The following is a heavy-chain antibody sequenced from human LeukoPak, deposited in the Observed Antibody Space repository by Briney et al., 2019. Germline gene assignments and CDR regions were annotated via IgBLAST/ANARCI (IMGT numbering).Heavy chain of an antibody. D-gene: IGHD3-3*01. V-gene: IGHV4-59*08. CDR3: ARHPSIRYYFDY. CDR1: CGSISSYY. CDR2: IYYSGST. J-gene: IGHJ4*02. Sequence: SETLSLTCTVSCGSISSYYWSWIRPPPGKGLEGIGYIYYSGSTNYNPSLKSRVTISVDTSKNQFSLKLSSVTAADTAVYYCARHPSIRYYFDYWGQGTLVTVSS.